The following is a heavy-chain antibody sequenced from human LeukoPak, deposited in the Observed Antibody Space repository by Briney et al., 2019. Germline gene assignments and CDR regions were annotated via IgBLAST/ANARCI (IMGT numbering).Heavy chain of an antibody. J-gene: IGHJ4*02. CDR2: IRSKANNYAT. D-gene: IGHD4-17*01. Sequence: PGGSLKLSCAASGFSFSGSAMHWVRQASGKGLEWIGRIRSKANNYATAYAASVNGRFTISRNDSKNTAYLQLNSLKTEDTAMYYCTSPKRYGDDGNDYWGQGTLVTVSS. V-gene: IGHV3-73*01. CDR1: GFSFSGSA. CDR3: TSPKRYGDDGNDY.